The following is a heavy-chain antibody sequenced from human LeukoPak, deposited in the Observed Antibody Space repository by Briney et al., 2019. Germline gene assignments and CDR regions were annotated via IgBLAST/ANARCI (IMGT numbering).Heavy chain of an antibody. CDR2: INKDGSKI. J-gene: IGHJ4*02. Sequence: GGSLRLSCAASGFTFSDSWMSWVRQAPGKGLEWVANINKDGSKIYYLDSVKGRFTISRDNAKKSVSLQMNSPRAEDTAVYFCATDGNSFDFWGQGAQVTVSS. V-gene: IGHV3-7*01. D-gene: IGHD4-23*01. CDR1: GFTFSDSW. CDR3: ATDGNSFDF.